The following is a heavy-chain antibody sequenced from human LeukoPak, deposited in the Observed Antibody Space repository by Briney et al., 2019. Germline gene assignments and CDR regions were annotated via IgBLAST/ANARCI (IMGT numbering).Heavy chain of an antibody. J-gene: IGHJ4*02. CDR3: ARLGIVGATGLMDY. CDR1: GGSISSYY. D-gene: IGHD1-26*01. Sequence: SETLSLTCTVSGGSISSYYWSWIRQPPGKGLEWIGYIYYSGSTNYNPSLKSRVTISVDTSKNQFSLKLSSVTAADTAVYYCARLGIVGATGLMDYWGQGTLVTVSS. V-gene: IGHV4-59*08. CDR2: IYYSGST.